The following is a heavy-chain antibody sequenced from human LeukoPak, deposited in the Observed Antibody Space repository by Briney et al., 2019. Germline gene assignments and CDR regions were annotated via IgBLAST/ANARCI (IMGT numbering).Heavy chain of an antibody. V-gene: IGHV3-23*01. CDR3: AKDAGLLPDV. D-gene: IGHD2-21*01. Sequence: HPGESLRLSCAASGFTFSSYAMSWVRQAPGKGLEWVSTISGGGGSTYYADPVKGRFTISRDNSKNTLCLQMNSLRDEDTAVYYCAKDAGLLPDVWGQGTLVTVSS. J-gene: IGHJ4*02. CDR2: ISGGGGST. CDR1: GFTFSSYA.